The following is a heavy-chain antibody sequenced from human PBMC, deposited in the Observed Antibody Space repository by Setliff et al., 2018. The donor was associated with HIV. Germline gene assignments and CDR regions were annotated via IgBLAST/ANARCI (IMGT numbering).Heavy chain of an antibody. CDR2: INHSGST. D-gene: IGHD3-10*01. V-gene: IGHV4-34*01. J-gene: IGHJ6*03. CDR3: ARGGREYGVNYYYYYMDV. CDR1: GGSVSGYY. Sequence: SETLSLTCAVYGGSVSGYYWSWIRQPPGKGLEWIGEINHSGSTNYNPSLKSRVTISVDTSKNQFSLKLSSVTAADTAVYYCARGGREYGVNYYYYYMDVWGKGTTVTVSS.